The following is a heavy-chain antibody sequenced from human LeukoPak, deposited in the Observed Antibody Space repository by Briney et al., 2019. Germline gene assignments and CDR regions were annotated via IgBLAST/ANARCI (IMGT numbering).Heavy chain of an antibody. CDR3: AETYYYDSSGPLEDY. CDR2: INHSGST. CDR1: GGSFSGYY. J-gene: IGHJ4*02. D-gene: IGHD3-22*01. V-gene: IGHV4-34*01. Sequence: PSETLSLTCAVYGGSFSGYYWSWIRQPPGKGLEWIGEINHSGSTNYNPSLKSRVTISVDTSKNQFSLKLSSVTAADTAVYYCAETYYYDSSGPLEDYWGQGTLVTVS.